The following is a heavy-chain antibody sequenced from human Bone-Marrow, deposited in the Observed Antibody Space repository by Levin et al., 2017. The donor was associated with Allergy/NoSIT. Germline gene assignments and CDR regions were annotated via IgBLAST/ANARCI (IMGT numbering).Heavy chain of an antibody. V-gene: IGHV4-31*03. Sequence: SETLSLTCNVSGYSISSGFYYWSWIRQHPERGLELIGYIYYSGNTYYNPSLESRVTMSVDTSENQFSLRLNSVTAAYAAVYYCASVRNRWFDPWGQGTLVTVSS. D-gene: IGHD1-14*01. J-gene: IGHJ5*02. CDR3: ASVRNRWFDP. CDR1: GYSISSGFYY. CDR2: IYYSGNT.